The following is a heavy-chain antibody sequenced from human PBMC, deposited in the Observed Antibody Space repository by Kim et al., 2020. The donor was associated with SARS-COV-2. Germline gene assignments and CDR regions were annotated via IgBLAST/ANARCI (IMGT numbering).Heavy chain of an antibody. Sequence: GGSLRLSCAASGFTFSSYGMHWVRQAPGKGLEWVAVIWYDGSNKYYADSVKGRFTISRDNSKNTLYLQMNSLRAEDTAVYYCAKDAYYYGSGPNFSYYYGMDVWGQGTTVTVSS. J-gene: IGHJ6*02. D-gene: IGHD3-10*01. CDR1: GFTFSSYG. V-gene: IGHV3-33*06. CDR2: IWYDGSNK. CDR3: AKDAYYYGSGPNFSYYYGMDV.